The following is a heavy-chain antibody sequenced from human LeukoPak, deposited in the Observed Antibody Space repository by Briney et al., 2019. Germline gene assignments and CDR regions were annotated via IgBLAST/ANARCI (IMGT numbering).Heavy chain of an antibody. J-gene: IGHJ4*02. V-gene: IGHV3-48*03. D-gene: IGHD5-18*01. CDR3: ARMVWLSFFQ. CDR2: ISSSGSTI. CDR1: GFTFSSYE. Sequence: GGSLRLSCAASGFTFSSYEMNWVRQAPGKGLEWVSYISSSGSTIYYADSVKGRFTISRDNAKNSLYLQMNSQRVEDTAVYYCARMVWLSFFQWGQGTLVTVSS.